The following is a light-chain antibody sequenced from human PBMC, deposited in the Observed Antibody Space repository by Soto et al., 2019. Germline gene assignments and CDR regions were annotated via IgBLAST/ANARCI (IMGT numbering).Light chain of an antibody. J-gene: IGLJ1*01. Sequence: QSALTQPASVSGSPGQSITISCTGTSSDIGSYNLDSWYQHHPGKAPKLMIYEGNKRPSGVSNRCSGSKSVNTASLTISGLQTEDEANYYCCSFAGSSTLFVFGTGTKVTVL. CDR2: EGN. CDR1: SSDIGSYNL. CDR3: CSFAGSSTLFV. V-gene: IGLV2-23*01.